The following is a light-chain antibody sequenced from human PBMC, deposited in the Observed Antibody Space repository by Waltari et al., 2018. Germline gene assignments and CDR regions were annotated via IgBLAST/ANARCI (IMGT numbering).Light chain of an antibody. Sequence: QSVLTQPPSVSGAPGQRVTISCSGSSSNIGAGSDVQCYQQLPGTAPKLLIYGISVRPSGVPNRFSHSKSGASASLAITGLQADDEGHYYCQSYDSSLDSVVFGGGTKLTVL. CDR1: SSNIGAGSD. J-gene: IGLJ2*01. V-gene: IGLV1-40*01. CDR2: GIS. CDR3: QSYDSSLDSVV.